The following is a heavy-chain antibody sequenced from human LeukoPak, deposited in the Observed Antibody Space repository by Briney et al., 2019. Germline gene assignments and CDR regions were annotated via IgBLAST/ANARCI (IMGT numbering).Heavy chain of an antibody. D-gene: IGHD6-19*01. Sequence: SVKVSCKASGFTFTSSAMQWVRQARGQRLEWIGWIVVGSGNTNYAQKFQERVTITRDMSTSTAYMELSSLRSEDTAVYYCAADYSSGSYGMDVWGQGTTVTVSS. CDR1: GFTFTSSA. J-gene: IGHJ6*02. CDR3: AADYSSGSYGMDV. CDR2: IVVGSGNT. V-gene: IGHV1-58*02.